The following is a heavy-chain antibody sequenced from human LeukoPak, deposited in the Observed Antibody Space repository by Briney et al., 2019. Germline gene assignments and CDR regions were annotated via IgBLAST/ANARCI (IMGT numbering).Heavy chain of an antibody. J-gene: IGHJ3*02. CDR2: INTDGSST. CDR3: ARDWWELHDAFDI. CDR1: GFTFSMYV. V-gene: IGHV3-74*01. Sequence: GGSLRLSCAASGFTFSMYVMGWVRQAPGKGLVWVSRINTDGSSTSYADSVKGRFTISRDNAKNTLYLQMNSLRAEDTAVYYCARDWWELHDAFDIWGQGTMVTVSS. D-gene: IGHD1-26*01.